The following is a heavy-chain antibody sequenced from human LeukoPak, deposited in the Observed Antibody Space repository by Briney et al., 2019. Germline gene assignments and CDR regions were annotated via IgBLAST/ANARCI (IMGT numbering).Heavy chain of an antibody. CDR1: GGSISSGPYF. Sequence: PSEALSLTCSVSGGSISSGPYFWSWIRQSPGQGLEWIGYIYYSGSTYYNPSLKSRVTISVDTSKNQFSLKLSSVTAADTAVYYCARDGELELSPYFDYWGQGTLVTVSS. CDR3: ARDGELELSPYFDY. CDR2: IYYSGST. V-gene: IGHV4-30-4*08. D-gene: IGHD1-7*01. J-gene: IGHJ4*02.